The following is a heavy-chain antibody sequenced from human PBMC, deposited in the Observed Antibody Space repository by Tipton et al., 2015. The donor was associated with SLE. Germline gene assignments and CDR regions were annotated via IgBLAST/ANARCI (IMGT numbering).Heavy chain of an antibody. D-gene: IGHD6-6*01. J-gene: IGHJ3*01. V-gene: IGHV4-59*11. Sequence: TLSLTCNVSDGPLCSHSWSWIRQPPGKGLEWIGYMYFSGSPNYNPSLKSRVTISVIPSKNQISLKVTSVTAADTAVYYCASAAYSSSSDGFDVWCQGTMITFTT. CDR2: MYFSGSP. CDR3: ASAAYSSSSDGFDV. CDR1: DGPLCSHS.